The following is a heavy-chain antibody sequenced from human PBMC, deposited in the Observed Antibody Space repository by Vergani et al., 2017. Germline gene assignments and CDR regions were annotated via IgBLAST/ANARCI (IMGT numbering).Heavy chain of an antibody. CDR1: GASIRSSNYY. V-gene: IGHV4-61*02. D-gene: IGHD3-3*01. CDR3: ARAGRFVAFDP. Sequence: QLQESGPGLVKPSATLSLTCSVSGASIRSSNYYWGWIRQPAGKGLEWIGRIYTSGSTNYNPSLKSRVTMSVDTSKNQFSLKLSSVTAADTAVYYCARAGRFVAFDPWGQGTLVTVSS. CDR2: IYTSGST. J-gene: IGHJ5*02.